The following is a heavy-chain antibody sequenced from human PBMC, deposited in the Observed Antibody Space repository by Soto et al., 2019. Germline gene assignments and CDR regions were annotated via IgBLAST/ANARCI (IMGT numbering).Heavy chain of an antibody. CDR3: ARGKLLWFGELNWFDP. D-gene: IGHD3-10*01. Sequence: PSETLSLTCAVYGGSFSGYYWSWIRQPPGKGLEWIGEINHSGSTNYNPSLKSRVTISVDTSKNQFSLKLSSVTAADTAVYYCARGKLLWFGELNWFDPRRKGTLVTVSS. J-gene: IGHJ5*02. CDR2: INHSGST. CDR1: GGSFSGYY. V-gene: IGHV4-34*01.